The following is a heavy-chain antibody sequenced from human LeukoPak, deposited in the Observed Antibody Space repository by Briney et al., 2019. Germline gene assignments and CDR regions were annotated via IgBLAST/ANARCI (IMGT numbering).Heavy chain of an antibody. CDR3: ARDYAGFPRSPLSPGGNSVGRTDY. D-gene: IGHD4-23*01. J-gene: IGHJ4*02. CDR2: ISGSGGST. CDR1: GFTFSSYA. Sequence: GGSLRLSCAASGFTFSSYAMSWVRQAPGKGLEWVSAISGSGGSTYYADSVKGRFTISRDNAKNSLYLQMNSLRAEDTAVYYCARDYAGFPRSPLSPGGNSVGRTDYWGQGTLVTVSS. V-gene: IGHV3-23*01.